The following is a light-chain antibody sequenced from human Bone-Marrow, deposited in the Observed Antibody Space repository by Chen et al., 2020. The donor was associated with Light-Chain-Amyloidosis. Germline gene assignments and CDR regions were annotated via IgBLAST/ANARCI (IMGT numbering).Light chain of an antibody. Sequence: SHELTQPPSVSVSPGQTARITCSGDDLPTKYAYWYQQKPGQAPVLVIHRDTERPSGISEGFSGSSSGTTATLTISGVQAEDEADYHCQSADSSGTYEVIFGGGTKLTVL. CDR2: RDT. V-gene: IGLV3-25*03. CDR3: QSADSSGTYEVI. CDR1: DLPTKY. J-gene: IGLJ2*01.